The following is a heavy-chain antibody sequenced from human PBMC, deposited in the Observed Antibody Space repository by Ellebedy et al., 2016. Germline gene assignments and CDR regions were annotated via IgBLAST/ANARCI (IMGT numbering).Heavy chain of an antibody. CDR2: ISGSGGST. J-gene: IGHJ4*02. V-gene: IGHV3-23*01. Sequence: GESLKISXAASGFTFSSYAMSWVRQAPGKGLEWVSAISGSGGSTYYADSVKGRFTISGDNSKNTLYLQMNSLRAEDTAVYYCANGGWEPGGDYWGQGTLVTVSS. D-gene: IGHD1-26*01. CDR1: GFTFSSYA. CDR3: ANGGWEPGGDY.